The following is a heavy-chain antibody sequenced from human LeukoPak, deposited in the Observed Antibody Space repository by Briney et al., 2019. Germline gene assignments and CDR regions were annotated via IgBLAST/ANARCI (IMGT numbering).Heavy chain of an antibody. V-gene: IGHV1-46*01. D-gene: IGHD3-10*01. CDR1: GYTFTSNY. CDR2: ISPSGGST. Sequence: ASVKVSCKAFGYTFTSNYMHWVRQAPGQGPEWMGVISPSGGSTTYAQKFQGRVTPTRDTSISTAYMELSRLRSDDTAVYYCAKIPMIREILSFDYWGQGTLVTVSS. CDR3: AKIPMIREILSFDY. J-gene: IGHJ4*02.